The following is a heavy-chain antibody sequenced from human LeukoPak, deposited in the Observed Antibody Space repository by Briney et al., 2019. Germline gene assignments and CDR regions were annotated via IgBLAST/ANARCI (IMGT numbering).Heavy chain of an antibody. CDR1: GFTFSGSA. CDR3: ARGAGEWLLYKGFDY. V-gene: IGHV3-73*01. D-gene: IGHD3-3*01. J-gene: IGHJ4*02. Sequence: GGSLRLSCAASGFTFSGSAMHWVRQASGKGLEWVGRIRSKANSYATAYAASVKGRFTISRDDSKNTAYLQMNSLRAEDTAVYYCARGAGEWLLYKGFDYWGQGTLVTVSS. CDR2: IRSKANSYAT.